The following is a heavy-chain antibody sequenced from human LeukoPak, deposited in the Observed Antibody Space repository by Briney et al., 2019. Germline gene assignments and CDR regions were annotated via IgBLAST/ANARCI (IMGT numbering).Heavy chain of an antibody. CDR1: GFTFSSYA. CDR2: FGGSGGST. Sequence: PGGSLRLSCAASGFTFSSYAMSWVRQAPGKGLEWVSAFGGSGGSTYYADSVKGRFSIPRDNSNNTLYLQMNSLRAEDTAVYYCAKDLIAVAAPYYFDLWGQGTLVTVSS. V-gene: IGHV3-23*01. J-gene: IGHJ4*02. CDR3: AKDLIAVAAPYYFDL. D-gene: IGHD6-19*01.